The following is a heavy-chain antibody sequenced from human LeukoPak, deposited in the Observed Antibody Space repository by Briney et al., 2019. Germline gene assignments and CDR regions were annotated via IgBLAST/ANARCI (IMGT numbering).Heavy chain of an antibody. Sequence: GGFLRLSCAASGFTVSSNYMSWVRQAPGKGLEWVSVIYSGGSTYYADSVKGRFTISRDNSKNTLYLQMNSLRAEDTAVYYCARVPSIAARRGVYYYGMDVWGQGTTVTVSS. D-gene: IGHD6-6*01. CDR3: ARVPSIAARRGVYYYGMDV. CDR1: GFTVSSNY. CDR2: IYSGGST. V-gene: IGHV3-53*01. J-gene: IGHJ6*02.